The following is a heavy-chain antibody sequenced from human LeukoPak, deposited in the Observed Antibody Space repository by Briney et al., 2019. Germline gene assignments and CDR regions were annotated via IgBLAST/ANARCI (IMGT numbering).Heavy chain of an antibody. V-gene: IGHV3-30*18. CDR3: AKGMGYDSSLGFDY. J-gene: IGHJ4*02. Sequence: VGSPRLSCEASGFTFCDYGMPWVRQAPGPRLEWVAVVSADGSNKQYADYVKGRFTISRDNSKDTLYLQMNSLSAEDTAVYYCAKGMGYDSSLGFDYWGQGTLVTVSS. CDR2: VSADGSNK. D-gene: IGHD3-22*01. CDR1: GFTFCDYG.